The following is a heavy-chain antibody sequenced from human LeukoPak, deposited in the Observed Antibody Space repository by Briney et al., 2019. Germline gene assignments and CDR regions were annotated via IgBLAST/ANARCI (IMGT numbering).Heavy chain of an antibody. CDR1: GFTFSSYA. V-gene: IGHV3-23*01. CDR3: DRGVLFFESCARIYYVDA. D-gene: IGHD3-16*01. Sequence: GGSLRLSCAASGFTFSSYAITWVRQAPGKGLEWVASITYNGDFTYYLDSVKGRFTISRDNSKNTLYLQMNNLRGKDTALYYCDRGVLFFESCARIYYVDAWGQGALVAVSS. CDR2: ITYNGDFT. J-gene: IGHJ5*02.